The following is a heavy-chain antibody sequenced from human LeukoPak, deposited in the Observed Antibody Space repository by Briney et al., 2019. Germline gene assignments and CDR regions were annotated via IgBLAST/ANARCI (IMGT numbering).Heavy chain of an antibody. Sequence: PGGSLRLSCAASGFTYSNYGMHWVRQAPGKGLEWVAFIRYDGSNKYYADSVKGRFTISRDNAKNTLYLQMNSLRAEDTAVYYCARAGVREWYHAFDIWGQGTMVTVSS. V-gene: IGHV3-30*02. J-gene: IGHJ3*02. D-gene: IGHD3-3*01. CDR2: IRYDGSNK. CDR1: GFTYSNYG. CDR3: ARAGVREWYHAFDI.